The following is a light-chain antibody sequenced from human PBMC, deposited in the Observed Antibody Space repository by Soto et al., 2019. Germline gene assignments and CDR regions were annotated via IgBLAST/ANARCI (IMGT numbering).Light chain of an antibody. Sequence: PGERVTLSCRSSQTVRSSYLTWYQQRPGQAPRLVIFAASPRATGIPARFSGSGSGTDFTLTISRLEPEDFAVYYCQQYGSSRFTFGQGTRLEIK. CDR3: QQYGSSRFT. CDR2: AAS. CDR1: QTVRSSY. J-gene: IGKJ5*01. V-gene: IGKV3-20*01.